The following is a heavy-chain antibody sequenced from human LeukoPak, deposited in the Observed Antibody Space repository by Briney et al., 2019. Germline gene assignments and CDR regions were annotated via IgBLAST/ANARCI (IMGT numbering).Heavy chain of an antibody. CDR1: GDSISTYY. J-gene: IGHJ4*02. Sequence: PSETLSLTCTVSGDSISTYYWSWIRQPAGKGLEWIGRIYTSGTTNYNPSLKSRVTMSVDTSKNQSSLKVSSVTAADTAVYYCARDRKARGSACYIDYWGQGTLVTVSS. V-gene: IGHV4-4*07. CDR3: ARDRKARGSACYIDY. CDR2: IYTSGTT. D-gene: IGHD1-26*01.